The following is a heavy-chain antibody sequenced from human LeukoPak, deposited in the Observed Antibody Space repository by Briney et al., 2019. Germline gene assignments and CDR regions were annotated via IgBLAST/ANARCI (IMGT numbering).Heavy chain of an antibody. D-gene: IGHD2-2*01. CDR2: ISSSSSTI. CDR1: GFTFSSYD. CDR3: ARVDGWGLVPAGHHY. J-gene: IGHJ4*02. V-gene: IGHV3-48*04. Sequence: HSGGSLRLSCAASGFTFSSYDMNWVRQAPGKGLEWVSYISSSSSTIYYADSVKGRFTISRDNAKNSLYLQMNSLRAEDTAVYYCARVDGWGLVPAGHHYWGQGTLVTVSS.